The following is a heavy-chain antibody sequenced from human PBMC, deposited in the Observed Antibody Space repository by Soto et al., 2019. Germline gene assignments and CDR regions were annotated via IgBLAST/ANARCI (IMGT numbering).Heavy chain of an antibody. CDR1: GFTVSSNY. D-gene: IGHD2-15*01. J-gene: IGHJ4*02. V-gene: IGHV3-66*01. Sequence: EVQLVESGGGLVQPGGSMRLSCAASGFTVSSNYMSWVRQAPGKGLEWVSGIYSGGSTYYADSVKGRFTISRDNSKNTLYLQMNSLRAEDTAVYYCARGEVAALPDYWGQGTLVTVSS. CDR3: ARGEVAALPDY. CDR2: IYSGGST.